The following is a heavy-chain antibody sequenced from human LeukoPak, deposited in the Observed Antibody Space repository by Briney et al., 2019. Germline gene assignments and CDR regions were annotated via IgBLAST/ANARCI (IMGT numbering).Heavy chain of an antibody. D-gene: IGHD3-3*01. V-gene: IGHV1-2*02. Sequence: ASVKVSCKASGYTFTGHYMHWVRQAPGQGLEWMGWINPNSGGTKYAQKFQGRVTLTRDTSISTAYMELSRLRCDDTAVYHCARSYDFWSGPPFDPWGQGTLVTVSS. CDR3: ARSYDFWSGPPFDP. CDR1: GYTFTGHY. CDR2: INPNSGGT. J-gene: IGHJ5*02.